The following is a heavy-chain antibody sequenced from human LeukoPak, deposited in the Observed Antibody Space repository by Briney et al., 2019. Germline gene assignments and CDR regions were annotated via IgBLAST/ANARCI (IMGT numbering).Heavy chain of an antibody. V-gene: IGHV3-30-3*01. D-gene: IGHD2-2*01. CDR2: ISYDGSNK. CDR1: GFTFSSYA. Sequence: GSLRLSCAASGFTFSSYAMHWVRQAPGKGLEWVAVISYDGSNKYYADSVKGRFTISRDNSKNTLYLQMNSLRAEDTAVYYCASEYCSSTSCLDAFDIWGQGTMVTVSS. CDR3: ASEYCSSTSCLDAFDI. J-gene: IGHJ3*02.